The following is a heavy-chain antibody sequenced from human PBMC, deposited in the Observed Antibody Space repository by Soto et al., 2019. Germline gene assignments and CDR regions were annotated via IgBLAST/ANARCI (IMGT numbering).Heavy chain of an antibody. V-gene: IGHV4-59*01. CDR3: AIDLQWRDYGGNSKPSGMDV. Sequence: PSETLSLTCTVSGGSISSYYWSWIRQPPGKGLEWIGYIYYSGSTNHNPSLKSRATISVDTSKNQFSLKLSSVTAADTAVYYCAIDLQWRDYGGNSKPSGMDVWGQGTKVTVSS. J-gene: IGHJ6*02. CDR2: IYYSGST. CDR1: GGSISSYY. D-gene: IGHD4-17*01.